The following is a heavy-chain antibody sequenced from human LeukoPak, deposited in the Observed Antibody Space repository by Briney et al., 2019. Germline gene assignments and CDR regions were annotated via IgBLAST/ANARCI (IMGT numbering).Heavy chain of an antibody. J-gene: IGHJ4*02. V-gene: IGHV1-2*02. CDR2: INPNSGGT. D-gene: IGHD4-23*01. Sequence: ASVTVSCKASGYTFAAHNIHWVRQAPGQGLEWMGWINPNSGGTKYAQNFQGRVTMTRDTSISTAYMELSRLTSDDTAFYYCARHDYGGDNFDYWGQGALVTVSS. CDR3: ARHDYGGDNFDY. CDR1: GYTFAAHN.